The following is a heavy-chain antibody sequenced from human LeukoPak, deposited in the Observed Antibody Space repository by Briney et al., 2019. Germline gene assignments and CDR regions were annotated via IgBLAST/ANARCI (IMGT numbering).Heavy chain of an antibody. CDR1: GFTFSSYS. D-gene: IGHD1-26*01. J-gene: IGHJ4*02. V-gene: IGHV3-21*01. Sequence: GGSLRLSCAASGFTFSSYSMNWVRQAPGKGLEWVSSISSSSSYIYYADSVKGRFTVSRDNAKNSLYLQMNSLRAEDTAVYYCVREAAATLFDYWGQGTLVTVSS. CDR3: VREAAATLFDY. CDR2: ISSSSSYI.